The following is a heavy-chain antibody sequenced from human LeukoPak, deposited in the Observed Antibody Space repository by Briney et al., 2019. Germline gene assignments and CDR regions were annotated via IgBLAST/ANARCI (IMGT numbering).Heavy chain of an antibody. Sequence: ASVKVSCKASGYTFTSYGISWVRQAPGQGLEWMGWISAYNGNTNYAQKLQGRVTMTTDTSTSTAYMELRSLRSDDTAVYYCARGSDNTAARVYFDSWGQGILVTVSS. D-gene: IGHD1-1*01. CDR3: ARGSDNTAARVYFDS. J-gene: IGHJ4*02. V-gene: IGHV1-18*01. CDR2: ISAYNGNT. CDR1: GYTFTSYG.